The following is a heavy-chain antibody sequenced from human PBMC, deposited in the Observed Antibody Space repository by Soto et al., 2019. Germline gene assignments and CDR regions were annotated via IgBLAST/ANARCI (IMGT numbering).Heavy chain of an antibody. Sequence: SETLSLTCAVSGASISTSNWWSWVRQPPGKGLEWIGEIYHIGTTSYNPSLKSRVIISIDTSKNQFSLNLTSVTAADTADYYCAIDSGVGGDWGPGT. CDR3: AIDSGVGGD. CDR2: IYHIGTT. D-gene: IGHD3-10*01. V-gene: IGHV4-4*02. J-gene: IGHJ4*02. CDR1: GASISTSNW.